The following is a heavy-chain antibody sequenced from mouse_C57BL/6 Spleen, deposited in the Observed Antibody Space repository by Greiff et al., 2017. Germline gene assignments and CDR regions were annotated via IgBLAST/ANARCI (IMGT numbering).Heavy chain of an antibody. Sequence: EVKLQESGEGLVKPGGSLKLSCAASGFTFSSYAMSWVRQTPEKRLEWVAYISSGGDYIYYADTVKGRFTISRDNARNTLYLQMSSLKSEDTAMYYCTRDQGYGNYEGFAYWGQGTLVTVSA. CDR3: TRDQGYGNYEGFAY. D-gene: IGHD2-1*01. CDR1: GFTFSSYA. CDR2: ISSGGDYI. J-gene: IGHJ3*01. V-gene: IGHV5-9-1*02.